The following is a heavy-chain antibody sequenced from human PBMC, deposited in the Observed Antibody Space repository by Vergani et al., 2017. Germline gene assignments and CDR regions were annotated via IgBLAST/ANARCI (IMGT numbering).Heavy chain of an antibody. CDR2: INWNSDSI. CDR3: ARDPYYDSSGYQYYFDY. V-gene: IGHV3-9*01. J-gene: IGHJ4*02. CDR1: GFTFDDYA. Sequence: EVQLVESGGGLVQPGRSLRLSCAASGFTFDDYAMHWVRQAPGKGLEWVSGINWNSDSIAYADSVKGRFTISRDNAKNSLYLQMNSLRAEDTAVYYCARDPYYDSSGYQYYFDYWGQGTLVTVSS. D-gene: IGHD3-22*01.